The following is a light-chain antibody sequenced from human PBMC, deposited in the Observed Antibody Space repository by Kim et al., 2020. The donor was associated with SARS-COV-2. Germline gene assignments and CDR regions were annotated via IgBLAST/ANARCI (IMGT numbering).Light chain of an antibody. Sequence: DIQMTQSPSSLSASVGDRVTITCRATEGIDTYLAWFPQKPGRAPKSLIYGTSSLQSGVPSRFSGSGIGTDFTLTISSLQPEDFATYYCQQYKTYPWTFGQGTKVDIK. J-gene: IGKJ1*01. CDR1: EGIDTY. CDR3: QQYKTYPWT. V-gene: IGKV1-16*01. CDR2: GTS.